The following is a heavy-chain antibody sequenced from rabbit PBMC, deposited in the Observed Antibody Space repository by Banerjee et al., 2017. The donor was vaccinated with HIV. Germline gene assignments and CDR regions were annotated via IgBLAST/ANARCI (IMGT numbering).Heavy chain of an antibody. CDR1: GFDLSSYS. CDR2: IYAGSSGST. Sequence: QEQLEESGGDLVKPEGSLTLTCTASGFDLSSYSMSWVRQAPGKGLEWIACIYAGSSGSTYYASWAKGRFTISKTSSTTVTLQMTSLTAADTATYFCARNGGSSDGTRLDLWGPGTLVTVS. D-gene: IGHD8-1*01. V-gene: IGHV1S45*01. CDR3: ARNGGSSDGTRLDL. J-gene: IGHJ3*01.